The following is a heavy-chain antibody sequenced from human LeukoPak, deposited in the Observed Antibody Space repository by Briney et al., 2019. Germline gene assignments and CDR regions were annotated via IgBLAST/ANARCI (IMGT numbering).Heavy chain of an antibody. CDR2: IIPIFGTA. CDR1: GGTFSSYA. D-gene: IGHD6-19*01. Sequence: GASVKVSCKASGGTFSSYAISWVRQAPGQGLEWMGGIIPIFGTANYAQKFQGRVTITADESTSTAYMELSSLRSEDTAVYYCAMTAQSIAVAGTWWFDPWGQGTLVTVSS. CDR3: AMTAQSIAVAGTWWFDP. J-gene: IGHJ5*02. V-gene: IGHV1-69*01.